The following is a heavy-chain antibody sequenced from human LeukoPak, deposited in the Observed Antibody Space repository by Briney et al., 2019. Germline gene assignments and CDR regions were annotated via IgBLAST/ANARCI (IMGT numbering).Heavy chain of an antibody. D-gene: IGHD3-9*01. J-gene: IGHJ6*02. V-gene: IGHV5-51*01. CDR1: GYSFSNSW. Sequence: GESLKISCRGSGYSFSNSWIGWVRQMPGKGLECMGIIFPGDPDTRYSPSFQGQVTISADKSIRTAYLQWSSLKASDTAMYYCVRQRRNILTGSPYYYYAMEVWGQGTTVTVTS. CDR3: VRQRRNILTGSPYYYYAMEV. CDR2: IFPGDPDT.